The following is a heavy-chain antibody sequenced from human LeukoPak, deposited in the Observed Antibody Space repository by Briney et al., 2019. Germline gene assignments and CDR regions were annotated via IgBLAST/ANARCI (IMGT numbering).Heavy chain of an antibody. CDR2: INDRGHT. D-gene: IGHD4-23*01. V-gene: IGHV4-34*01. CDR3: ARDPTTVVTTPYYFDF. J-gene: IGHJ4*02. CDR1: GGSFSGYH. Sequence: TSETLSLTCAVHGGSFSGYHWNWIRQVPGKGLEWIGEINDRGHTNYNPALDSQVSISVDTSKKQSSLTLSSVAATDTAVYSCARDPTTVVTTPYYFDFWGQGTLVTVSS.